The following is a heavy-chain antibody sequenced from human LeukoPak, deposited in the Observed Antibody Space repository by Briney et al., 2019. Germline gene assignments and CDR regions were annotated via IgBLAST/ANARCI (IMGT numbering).Heavy chain of an antibody. CDR1: GGSISSYY. CDR2: MYYSGST. J-gene: IGHJ4*02. D-gene: IGHD1-26*01. CDR3: ASLYSGSSVVSDY. V-gene: IGHV4-59*07. Sequence: SDTLSLTCTVSGGSISSYYWSWIRQPPGKGLEWIGYMYYSGSTNYNPSLKSRVTISVDTSKNQFSLKLSSVTAADTAVYYCASLYSGSSVVSDYWGQGTLVTVSS.